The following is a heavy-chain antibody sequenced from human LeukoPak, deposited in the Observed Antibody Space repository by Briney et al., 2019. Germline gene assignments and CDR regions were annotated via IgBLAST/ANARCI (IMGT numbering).Heavy chain of an antibody. Sequence: GASVKVSCEASGYTFTNYAINWMRQAPGQGLEWIGWIVVGSGNTNYAQKFQERVTITRDMSTSTAYMELSSLRSEDTAVYYCAANWNDAGNWFDPWGQGTLVTVSS. CDR2: IVVGSGNT. CDR3: AANWNDAGNWFDP. D-gene: IGHD1-1*01. V-gene: IGHV1-58*02. J-gene: IGHJ5*02. CDR1: GYTFTNYA.